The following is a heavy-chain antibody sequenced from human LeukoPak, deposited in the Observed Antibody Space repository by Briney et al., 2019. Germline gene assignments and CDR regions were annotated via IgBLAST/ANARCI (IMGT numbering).Heavy chain of an antibody. V-gene: IGHV1-2*02. CDR2: INPNSGGT. CDR3: ARDQSGGYGYPGW. J-gene: IGHJ4*02. D-gene: IGHD5-12*01. Sequence: GASVKVSCKASGYTFTSYGISWVRQAPGQGLEWMGWINPNSGGTNYAQKFQGRVTMTRDTSISTAYMELSRLRSDDTAVYYCARDQSGGYGYPGWWGQGTLVTVSS. CDR1: GYTFTSYG.